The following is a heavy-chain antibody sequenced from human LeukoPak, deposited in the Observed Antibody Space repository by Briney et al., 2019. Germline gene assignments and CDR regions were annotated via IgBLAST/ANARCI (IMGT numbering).Heavy chain of an antibody. D-gene: IGHD3-22*01. CDR2: ISSSGSTI. J-gene: IGHJ4*02. Sequence: GGSLRLSCAASGFTFSSYEMNWVRQAPGKGLEWVSYISSSGSTIYYADSVKGRFTISRDNSKNTLYLQMNSLRAEDTAVYYCAKETRDTSGYYNFDYWGQGTLVTVSS. CDR1: GFTFSSYE. V-gene: IGHV3-48*03. CDR3: AKETRDTSGYYNFDY.